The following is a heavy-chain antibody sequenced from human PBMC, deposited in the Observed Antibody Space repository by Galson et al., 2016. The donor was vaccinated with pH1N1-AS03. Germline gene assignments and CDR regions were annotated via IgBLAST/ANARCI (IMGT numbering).Heavy chain of an antibody. D-gene: IGHD6-19*01. CDR1: GFTFPSYA. CDR3: AKDGRSTGWYDY. V-gene: IGHV3-23*01. J-gene: IGHJ4*02. CDR2: INGGGGDT. Sequence: SLRLSCAASGFTFPSYAMSWVHQAPGKGLEWVSAINGGGGDTYYADAVKGRFTISRDNSKNTLYLQMNSLRAEDTAVYYCAKDGRSTGWYDYWGQGTQVTVSS.